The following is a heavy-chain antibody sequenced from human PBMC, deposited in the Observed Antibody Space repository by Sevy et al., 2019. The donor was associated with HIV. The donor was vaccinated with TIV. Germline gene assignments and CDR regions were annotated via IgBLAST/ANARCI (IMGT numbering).Heavy chain of an antibody. V-gene: IGHV3-15*01. CDR1: EFIFTNAW. CDR3: TTDLEYQLERYYFNY. CDR2: IKSKTNGGTT. D-gene: IGHD2-2*01. J-gene: IGHJ4*02. Sequence: GESRKISCAASEFIFTNAWMSWVRQAPGKGLEWVGRIKSKTNGGTTDYAAPVEGRFTISRDDSKKTLYLQMNSLKTEDTAVYYCTTDLEYQLERYYFNYWGQGTLVTVSS.